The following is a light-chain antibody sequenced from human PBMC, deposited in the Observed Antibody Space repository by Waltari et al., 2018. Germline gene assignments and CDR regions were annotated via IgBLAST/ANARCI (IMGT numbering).Light chain of an antibody. CDR3: QQSYSTCT. Sequence: DIQMTQSPSSLSASVGDRVTITCRASQSISNYLNWYQQKPGKAPMILIYAASSLQSWVPSRFSGSGSGTYFTLTINSLQPEDFATYYCQQSYSTCTFGQGTKVEIK. CDR2: AAS. V-gene: IGKV1-39*01. J-gene: IGKJ1*01. CDR1: QSISNY.